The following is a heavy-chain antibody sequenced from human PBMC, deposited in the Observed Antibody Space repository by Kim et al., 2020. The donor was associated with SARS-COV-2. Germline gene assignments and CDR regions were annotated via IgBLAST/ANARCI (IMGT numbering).Heavy chain of an antibody. CDR3: ARSPHKPHYDILTGYSDY. D-gene: IGHD3-9*01. J-gene: IGHJ4*02. V-gene: IGHV7-4-1*02. CDR2: INTNTGNP. CDR1: GYTFTSYA. Sequence: ASVKVSCKASGYTFTSYAMNWVRQAPGQGLEWMGWINTNTGNPTYAQGFTGRFVFSLDTSVSTAYLQISSLKAEDTAVYYCARSPHKPHYDILTGYSDYWGQGTLVTVSS.